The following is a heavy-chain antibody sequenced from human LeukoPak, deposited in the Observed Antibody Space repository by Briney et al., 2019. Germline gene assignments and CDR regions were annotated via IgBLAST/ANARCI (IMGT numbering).Heavy chain of an antibody. J-gene: IGHJ5*02. V-gene: IGHV1-69*04. D-gene: IGHD6-6*01. CDR3: AQSIAALHWFDP. CDR2: IIPILGIA. CDR1: GGTFSGYA. Sequence: SAKVSCKASGGTFSGYAISWVRQAPGQGLEWMGRIIPILGIANYAQKFQGRVTITADKSTSTAYMELSSLRSEDTAVYYCAQSIAALHWFDPWGQGTLVTVSS.